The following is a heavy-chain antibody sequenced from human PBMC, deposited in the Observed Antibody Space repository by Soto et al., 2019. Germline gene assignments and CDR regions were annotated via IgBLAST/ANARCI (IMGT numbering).Heavy chain of an antibody. D-gene: IGHD2-8*01. V-gene: IGHV1-2*04. CDR3: ARGDSTDCSNGVCSFFYNHDMDV. CDR2: INPTSGGT. J-gene: IGHJ6*02. CDR1: GYSFTDYH. Sequence: ASVKVSCKASGYSFTDYHIHWVRQAPGQGLEWLGRINPTSGGTSTAQKFQGWVTMTTDTSISTASMELTRLTSDDTAIYYCARGDSTDCSNGVCSFFYNHDMDVWGQGTTVTVSS.